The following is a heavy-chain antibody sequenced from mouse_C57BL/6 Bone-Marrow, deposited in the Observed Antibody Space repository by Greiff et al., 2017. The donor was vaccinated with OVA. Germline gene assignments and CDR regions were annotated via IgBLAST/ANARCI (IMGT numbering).Heavy chain of an antibody. V-gene: IGHV1-50*01. CDR1: GYTFTSYW. D-gene: IGHD1-1*01. J-gene: IGHJ2*01. CDR2: IDPSDSYT. CDR3: ARSLITTVVAYPDY. Sequence: QVQLQQPGAELVKPGASVKLSCKASGYTFTSYWMQWVKQRPGQGLEWIGEIDPSDSYTNYNQKFKGKATLTVDTSSSTAYMQLSSLTSEDSAVYYCARSLITTVVAYPDYWGQGTTLTVSS.